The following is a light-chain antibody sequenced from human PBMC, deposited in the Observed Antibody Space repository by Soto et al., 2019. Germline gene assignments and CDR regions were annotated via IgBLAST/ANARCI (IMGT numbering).Light chain of an antibody. J-gene: IGKJ2*01. V-gene: IGKV3-11*01. CDR1: QSVSSY. CDR3: QLRSNWPPYT. Sequence: EIVLTQSPATLSLSPGERDTLSCRASQSVSSYLAWYQQKPGQAPRLLIYDASNRATGIPARFSGSGSGTDFTLTISSLEPEDFAVYYCQLRSNWPPYTFGQGTKLEIK. CDR2: DAS.